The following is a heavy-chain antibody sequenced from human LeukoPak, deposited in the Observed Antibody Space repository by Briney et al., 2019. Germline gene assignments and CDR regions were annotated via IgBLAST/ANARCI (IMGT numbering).Heavy chain of an antibody. CDR1: GGSISSYY. D-gene: IGHD4/OR15-4a*01. J-gene: IGHJ3*02. Sequence: SETLSLTCTVSGGSISSYYWGWIRQPPGKGLEWIGSIYYSGSTYYNPSLKSRVTISVDTSKNQFSLKLSSVTAADTAVYYCASSPLTADAFDIWGQGTMVTVSS. V-gene: IGHV4-39*01. CDR3: ASSPLTADAFDI. CDR2: IYYSGST.